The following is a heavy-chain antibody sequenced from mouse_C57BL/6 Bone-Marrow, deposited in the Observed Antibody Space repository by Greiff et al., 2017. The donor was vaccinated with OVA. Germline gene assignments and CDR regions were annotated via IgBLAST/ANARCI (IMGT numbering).Heavy chain of an antibody. V-gene: IGHV1-75*01. J-gene: IGHJ3*01. CDR3: ARPYYGQRRAWFAY. CDR1: GYTFTDYY. D-gene: IGHD2-10*01. CDR2: IFPGSGST. Sequence: QVQLQQSGPELVKPGASVKISCKASGYTFTDYYINWVKQRPGQGLEWIGWIFPGSGSTYYNEKFKGKATLTVDKSSSTAYMLVSSLTSEDSAVYFCARPYYGQRRAWFAYWGQGTLVTVSA.